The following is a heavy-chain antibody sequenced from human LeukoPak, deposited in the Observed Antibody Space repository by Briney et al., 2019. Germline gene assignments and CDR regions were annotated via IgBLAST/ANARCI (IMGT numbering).Heavy chain of an antibody. CDR2: IIHSGGT. CDR1: GGSFNGYS. D-gene: IGHD6-19*01. Sequence: KPSETLSLTCAASGGSFNGYSYTWIRQPPGKGLEWIGEIIHSGGTSYNPSLKSRLTISVDTSRKQFSLKLTSVTAADTALYFCARGPLAFRRVAGIFSWGRGTQVTVSS. V-gene: IGHV4-34*01. CDR3: ARGPLAFRRVAGIFS. J-gene: IGHJ5*02.